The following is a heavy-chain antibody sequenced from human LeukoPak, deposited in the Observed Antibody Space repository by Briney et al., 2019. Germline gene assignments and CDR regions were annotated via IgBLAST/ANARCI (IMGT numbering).Heavy chain of an antibody. CDR1: GFIFSSYA. D-gene: IGHD2-21*01. J-gene: IGHJ4*02. Sequence: GGSVSLTRASSGFIFSSYAMSWVRQPPGKGLEGVSAISGSGGSTYYADSVKGRFTISRYNSKNSLYLQMNRLRAEATAVYYCAKGRPSIPYFDYWGRGTLVTVSS. CDR3: AKGRPSIPYFDY. CDR2: ISGSGGST. V-gene: IGHV3-23*01.